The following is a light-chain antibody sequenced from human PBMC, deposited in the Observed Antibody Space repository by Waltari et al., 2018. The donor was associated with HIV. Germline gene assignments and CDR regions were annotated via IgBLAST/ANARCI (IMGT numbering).Light chain of an antibody. CDR2: WAY. CDR3: QQYYITPYT. V-gene: IGKV4-1*01. Sequence: DIVMTQSPDSLAVSLGERATINCRSSQSVLYNSNNKNDLGYNKTQLGWYQKKAGQPPKLLIYWAYNRASGVPERFSGSGSGTDFTLTISSLQAEDVAVYYCQQYYITPYTFGQGTKLEIK. CDR1: QSVLYNSNNKND. J-gene: IGKJ2*01.